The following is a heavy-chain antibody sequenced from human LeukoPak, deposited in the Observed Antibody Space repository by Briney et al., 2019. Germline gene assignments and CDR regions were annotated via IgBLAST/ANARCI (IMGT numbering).Heavy chain of an antibody. CDR2: ISAYNGNT. V-gene: IGHV1-18*04. CDR3: ARSYGSGSPPWFDP. Sequence: ASVKVSCKASGYTFTSYGISWVRQAPGQGLEWMGWISAYNGNTNYAQKLQGRVTMTTDTSTSPAYMELRSLRSDDTAVYYCARSYGSGSPPWFDPWGQGTLVTVSS. CDR1: GYTFTSYG. J-gene: IGHJ5*02. D-gene: IGHD3-10*01.